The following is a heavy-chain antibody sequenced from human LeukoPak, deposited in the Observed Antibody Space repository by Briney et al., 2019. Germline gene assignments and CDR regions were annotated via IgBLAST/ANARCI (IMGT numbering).Heavy chain of an antibody. J-gene: IGHJ3*02. CDR2: INPDGNQK. Sequence: GGSLRLSCTVSGFTFNTHWMNWVRQAPGKGLEWVANINPDGNQKSYVGSVEGRFTISRDNAKDSLYLQMNSLRVEDTAVYYCVGRNSSSLPSIWGQGTMVTVSS. CDR3: VGRNSSSLPSI. CDR1: GFTFNTHW. V-gene: IGHV3-7*02. D-gene: IGHD6-13*01.